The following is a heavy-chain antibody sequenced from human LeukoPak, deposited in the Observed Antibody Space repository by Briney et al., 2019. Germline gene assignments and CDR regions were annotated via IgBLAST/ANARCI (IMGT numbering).Heavy chain of an antibody. Sequence: GGSLRLSRAASGFTFSSYWMHWVRQAPGKGLVWVSRINTDGSSTSYADSVKGRFTISRDNAKNTLYLQMNSLRAEDTAVYYCARVPPGTTEGYMDVWGKGTTVTVSS. CDR1: GFTFSSYW. J-gene: IGHJ6*03. D-gene: IGHD4-17*01. CDR3: ARVPPGTTEGYMDV. CDR2: INTDGSST. V-gene: IGHV3-74*01.